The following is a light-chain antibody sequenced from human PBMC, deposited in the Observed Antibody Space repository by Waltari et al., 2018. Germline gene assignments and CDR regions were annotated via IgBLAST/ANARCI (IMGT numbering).Light chain of an antibody. CDR1: QNINKW. J-gene: IGKJ1*01. V-gene: IGKV1-5*01. CDR2: DAS. Sequence: DIQMTQSPSTLSASVGDRVTVTCRASQNINKWLAWYQQKPGKAPNLLIYDASTVQSGVPSSVSGSGVGTEFTLAISSLQPEDFATYFCQHYNTYPPTFGKGTRVELK. CDR3: QHYNTYPPT.